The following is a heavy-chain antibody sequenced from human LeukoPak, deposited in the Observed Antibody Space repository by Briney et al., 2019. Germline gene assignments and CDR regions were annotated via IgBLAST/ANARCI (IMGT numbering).Heavy chain of an antibody. CDR2: IFRSGST. CDR3: ATYRPVWGIDY. D-gene: IGHD3-16*01. CDR1: GGSISTSHW. Sequence: SGTLSLTCAVYGGSISTSHWWTWVRQPPGKGLEWIGEIFRSGSTDYNPSLKSRVTISVDTSKNQFSLRLSSVTAADTAVYYCATYRPVWGIDYWGQGTLVTVSS. V-gene: IGHV4-4*02. J-gene: IGHJ4*02.